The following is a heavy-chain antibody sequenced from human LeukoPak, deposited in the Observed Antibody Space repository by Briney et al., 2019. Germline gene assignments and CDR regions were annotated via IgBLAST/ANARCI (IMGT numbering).Heavy chain of an antibody. CDR1: GFTFSSHG. Sequence: GGSLRLSCAASGFTFSSHGMNWVRQAPGKGLEWVSGIIPSGHTTYYADPVRGRFTISRDNSRNTLYLQMNSLRAEDTAVYYCAKDFGAYDYVWGSYRCDYWGQGTLVTVSS. D-gene: IGHD3-16*02. CDR2: IIPSGHTT. J-gene: IGHJ4*02. CDR3: AKDFGAYDYVWGSYRCDY. V-gene: IGHV3-23*01.